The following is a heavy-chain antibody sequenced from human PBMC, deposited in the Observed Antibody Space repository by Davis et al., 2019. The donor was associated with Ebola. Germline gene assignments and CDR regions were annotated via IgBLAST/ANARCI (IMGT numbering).Heavy chain of an antibody. CDR1: GDSISSSSYY. Sequence: SETLSLSCTVSGDSISSSSYYWGWIRQPPGKGLEWIGSIYYSGSTYYNPSLKSRVTISVDTSKNQFSLKLSSVTAADTAVYYCARPYSSSRGWFDPWGQGTLVTVSS. J-gene: IGHJ5*02. V-gene: IGHV4-39*01. CDR2: IYYSGST. CDR3: ARPYSSSRGWFDP. D-gene: IGHD6-13*01.